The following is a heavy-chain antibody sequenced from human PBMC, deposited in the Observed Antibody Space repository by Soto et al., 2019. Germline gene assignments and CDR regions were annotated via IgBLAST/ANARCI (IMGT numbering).Heavy chain of an antibody. J-gene: IGHJ6*02. Sequence: QVQLVQSGAEVKKPGASVKVSCKASGYTFTSYYMHWVRQAPGQGLEWMGIINPSGGSTSYAQKFQGRVTMTRDTSTSTVYRELSSLRSEDTAVYYCASVAAAGPRIYYYYGMDVWGQGTTVTVSS. CDR2: INPSGGST. CDR3: ASVAAAGPRIYYYYGMDV. V-gene: IGHV1-46*03. D-gene: IGHD6-13*01. CDR1: GYTFTSYY.